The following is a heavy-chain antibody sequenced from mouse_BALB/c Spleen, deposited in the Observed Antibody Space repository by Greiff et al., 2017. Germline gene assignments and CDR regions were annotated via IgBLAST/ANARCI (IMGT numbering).Heavy chain of an antibody. V-gene: IGHV5-9-3*01. J-gene: IGHJ2*01. D-gene: IGHD4-1*01. CDR3: ARVGRGDYFDY. CDR1: GFTFSSYA. CDR2: ISSGGSDT. Sequence: EVQLVESGGGLVKPGGSLKLSCAASGFTFSSYAMHWVRQTPEKRLEWVATISSGGSDTYYPDSVKGRFTISRDNAKNTLYLQMSSLRSEDTAMYYCARVGRGDYFDYWGQGTTLTVSS.